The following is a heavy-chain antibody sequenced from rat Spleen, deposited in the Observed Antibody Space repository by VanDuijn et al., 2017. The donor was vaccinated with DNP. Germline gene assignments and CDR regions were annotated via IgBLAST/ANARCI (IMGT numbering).Heavy chain of an antibody. CDR1: GFIFSNYW. Sequence: EVQLVESGGGPVQPGRSLKVSCVASGFIFSNYWMTWIRQAPGKGLEWVASISTSGGSTYYLDSVKGRFTISRDNAKSTLYLQMDILRSEETATYYCATDPTSCIFDYWGQGVMVTVSS. CDR2: ISTSGGST. CDR3: ATDPTSCIFDY. D-gene: IGHD3-1*01. V-gene: IGHV5-31*01. J-gene: IGHJ2*01.